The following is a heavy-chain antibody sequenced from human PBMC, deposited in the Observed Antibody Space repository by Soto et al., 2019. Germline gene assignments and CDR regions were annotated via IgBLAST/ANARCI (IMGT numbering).Heavy chain of an antibody. V-gene: IGHV4-39*01. Sequence: PSETLCLTCTVSGGSISSSSYYWGWIRQPPGKGLEWIGSIYYSGSTYYNPSLKSRVTISVDTSKNQFSLKLSSVTAADTAVYYCAFGAAAKNWFDPWGQGTLVTVS. CDR1: GGSISSSSYY. CDR3: AFGAAAKNWFDP. CDR2: IYYSGST. J-gene: IGHJ5*02. D-gene: IGHD6-13*01.